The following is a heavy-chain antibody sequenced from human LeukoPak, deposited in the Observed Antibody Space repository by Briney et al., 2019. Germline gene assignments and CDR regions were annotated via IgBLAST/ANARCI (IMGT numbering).Heavy chain of an antibody. CDR1: GGTFSSYA. Sequence: SVKVSCKASGGTFSSYAISWGRQAPGQGLEWMGGIIPIFGTANYAQKFQGRLSLTRDMSTSTDYMELSSLRSEDTAVYYCARDNSVGDTAWWFDPWGQGTLVTVSS. J-gene: IGHJ5*02. V-gene: IGHV1-69*05. D-gene: IGHD1-26*01. CDR2: IIPIFGTA. CDR3: ARDNSVGDTAWWFDP.